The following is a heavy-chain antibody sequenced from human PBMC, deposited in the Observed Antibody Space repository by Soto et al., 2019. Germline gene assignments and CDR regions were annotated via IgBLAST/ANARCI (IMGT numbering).Heavy chain of an antibody. CDR1: GGSFSGYY. V-gene: IGHV4-34*01. CDR3: ARGGRRITMVRGVDY. Sequence: QVQLQQWGAGLLKPSETLSLTCAVYGGSFSGYYWSWIRQPPGKGLERIGEIKHSGSTNYNPSLKIRVTKSVDTSKNQFSLKLSSVTAADTAVYYCARGGRRITMVRGVDYWGQGTLVTVSS. CDR2: IKHSGST. D-gene: IGHD3-10*01. J-gene: IGHJ4*02.